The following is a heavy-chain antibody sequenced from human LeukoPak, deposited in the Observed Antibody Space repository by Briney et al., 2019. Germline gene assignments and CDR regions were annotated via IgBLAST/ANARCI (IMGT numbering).Heavy chain of an antibody. CDR3: ARNGDYDGRGFYYFFDY. D-gene: IGHD3-22*01. V-gene: IGHV3-7*04. CDR2: IKQDGSER. CDR1: GFTFSSYW. J-gene: IGHJ4*02. Sequence: GGSLRLSCAASGFTFSSYWMSWVRQAPGKGLEWVANIKQDGSERYYEASVKGRFTISRDNAKNSLSLQMDSLRAEDTAVYYCARNGDYDGRGFYYFFDYWGRGTLVTVSS.